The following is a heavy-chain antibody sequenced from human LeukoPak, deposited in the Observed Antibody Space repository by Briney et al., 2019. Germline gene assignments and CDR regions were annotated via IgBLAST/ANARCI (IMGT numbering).Heavy chain of an antibody. CDR1: GGSISSGSYY. CDR2: IYTSGST. V-gene: IGHV4-61*02. J-gene: IGHJ6*03. Sequence: SETLSLTCTVSGGSISSGSYYWSWIRQPAGKGLEWIGRIYTSGSTNYNPSLKSRVTISVDTSKNQFSLKLSSVTAADTAVYYCARVLSSYYYYCMDVWGKGTTVTVSS. CDR3: ARVLSSYYYYCMDV. D-gene: IGHD6-19*01.